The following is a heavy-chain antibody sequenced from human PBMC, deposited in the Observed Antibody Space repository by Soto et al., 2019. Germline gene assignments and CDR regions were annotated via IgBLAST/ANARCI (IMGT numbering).Heavy chain of an antibody. Sequence: PSETLSLTCTVSGGSISSSSYYWGWIRQPPGKGLEWIGSIYYSGSTYYNPSLKSRVTISVDTSKNQFSLKLSSVTAADTAVYYCARRPSYSSSWINWFDPWGQGTLVTVSS. J-gene: IGHJ5*02. CDR3: ARRPSYSSSWINWFDP. D-gene: IGHD6-13*01. CDR1: GGSISSSSYY. V-gene: IGHV4-39*01. CDR2: IYYSGST.